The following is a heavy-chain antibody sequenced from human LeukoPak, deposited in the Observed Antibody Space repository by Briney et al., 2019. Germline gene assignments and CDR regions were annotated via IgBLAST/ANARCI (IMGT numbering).Heavy chain of an antibody. J-gene: IGHJ2*01. Sequence: VASVKVSCKASGYTFTGYYMHWVRQAPGQGLEWMGRINPNSGDTDYARKFQGRVTMTRDTSISTAYMELSRLRSDDTAVYYCAREVSTTGPRYIDLWGRGALVTVSS. CDR3: AREVSTTGPRYIDL. CDR1: GYTFTGYY. D-gene: IGHD1-1*01. V-gene: IGHV1-2*06. CDR2: INPNSGDT.